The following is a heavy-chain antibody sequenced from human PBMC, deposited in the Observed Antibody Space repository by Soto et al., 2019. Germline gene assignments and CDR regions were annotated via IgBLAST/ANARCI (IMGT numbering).Heavy chain of an antibody. V-gene: IGHV3-48*02. CDR2: ISSSSSTI. Sequence: EVQLVESGGGLVQPGGSLRLSCAASGFTFSSYSMNWVRQAPGKGLEWVSYISSSSSTIYYADSVKGRFTISRDNAKNSLYLQMISLRDEDTAVYYCATDNCISTSCYLSGNAFDIWGQGTMVTVSS. CDR3: ATDNCISTSCYLSGNAFDI. D-gene: IGHD2-2*01. CDR1: GFTFSSYS. J-gene: IGHJ3*02.